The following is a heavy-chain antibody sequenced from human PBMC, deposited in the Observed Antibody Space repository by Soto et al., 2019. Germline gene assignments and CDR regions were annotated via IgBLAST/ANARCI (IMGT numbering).Heavy chain of an antibody. CDR2: IIPIFGTA. J-gene: IGHJ2*01. D-gene: IGHD3-22*01. CDR3: ARGEYYYDSSGYFMPVFFDL. V-gene: IGHV1-69*01. Sequence: VSCKASGGTFSSYAISWVRQAPGQGLEWMGGIIPIFGTANYAQKFQGRVTITADESTSTAYMELSSLRSEDTAVYYCARGEYYYDSSGYFMPVFFDLWGRGTLVTVSS. CDR1: GGTFSSYA.